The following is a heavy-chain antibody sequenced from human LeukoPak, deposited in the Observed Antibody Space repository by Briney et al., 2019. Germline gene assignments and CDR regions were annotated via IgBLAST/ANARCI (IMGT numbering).Heavy chain of an antibody. D-gene: IGHD3-10*01. V-gene: IGHV1-18*01. Sequence: ASVKVSSKASGGTFSSYAISWVRQAPGQGLEWMGWISAYNGNTNYAQKVQGRVTMTTDTSTNTAYMELRSLRSDDTAVYYCARDLKHYYGSGSYWDYWGQGTLVTVSS. CDR3: ARDLKHYYGSGSYWDY. J-gene: IGHJ4*02. CDR2: ISAYNGNT. CDR1: GGTFSSYA.